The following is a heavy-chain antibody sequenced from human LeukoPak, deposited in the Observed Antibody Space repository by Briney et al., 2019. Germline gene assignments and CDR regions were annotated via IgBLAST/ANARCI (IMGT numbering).Heavy chain of an antibody. Sequence: ASVKVSCKAPGGTFSSYAIGWVRQAPGQGLEWMGGIIPIFGTANYAQKFQGRVTITTDESTSTAYMELSSLRSEDTAVYYCARGLWFGQEGNWFDPWGQGTLVTVSS. CDR1: GGTFSSYA. D-gene: IGHD3-10*01. CDR2: IIPIFGTA. V-gene: IGHV1-69*05. J-gene: IGHJ5*02. CDR3: ARGLWFGQEGNWFDP.